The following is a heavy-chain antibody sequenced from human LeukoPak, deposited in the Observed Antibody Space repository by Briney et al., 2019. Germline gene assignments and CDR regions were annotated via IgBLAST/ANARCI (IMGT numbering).Heavy chain of an antibody. J-gene: IGHJ4*02. CDR1: GYTFTGYY. V-gene: IGHV1-2*02. Sequence: ASVKVSCKASGYTFTGYYMHWVRQAPGQGLEWMGWINPNSGGTNYAQKFQGRVTMTRDTSFSTAYMELNRLKSDDTAVYYCARGGITMVRGVPSSPLYWGQGTLVTVSS. CDR3: ARGGITMVRGVPSSPLY. D-gene: IGHD3-10*01. CDR2: INPNSGGT.